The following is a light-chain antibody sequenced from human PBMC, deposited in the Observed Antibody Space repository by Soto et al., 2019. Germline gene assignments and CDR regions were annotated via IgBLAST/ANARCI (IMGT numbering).Light chain of an antibody. J-gene: IGLJ1*01. V-gene: IGLV1-40*01. CDR2: ANN. Sequence: QSVLTQPPSVSGAPGQRVTISCTGTSSNIGAAYDVPWYQQLPGRAPKLLIYANNSRPSGVPDRFSASRSGTSASLAIAGLQAEDEADYYCSSYTSSRRCVFGTGTKLTVL. CDR1: SSNIGAAYD. CDR3: SSYTSSRRCV.